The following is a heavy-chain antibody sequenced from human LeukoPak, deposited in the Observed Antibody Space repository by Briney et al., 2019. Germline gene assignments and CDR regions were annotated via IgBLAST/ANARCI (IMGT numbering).Heavy chain of an antibody. J-gene: IGHJ6*04. D-gene: IGHD3-10*02. V-gene: IGHV3-48*03. CDR2: ISSSGSTI. Sequence: GSLRLSCAASGFTFTSDEMNWDCHAPGTGLGWVSYISSSGSTINYAHTVKGRVTMSRDNAKNSMYIQMNSLRAEDTAVYYGAEVGITMIGGVWGKGTTVTISS. CDR1: GFTFTSDE. CDR3: AEVGITMIGGV.